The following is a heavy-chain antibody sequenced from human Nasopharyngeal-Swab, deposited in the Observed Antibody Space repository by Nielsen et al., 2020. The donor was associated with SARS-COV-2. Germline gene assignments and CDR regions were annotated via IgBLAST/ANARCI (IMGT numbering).Heavy chain of an antibody. CDR3: ARGFPWDGYNTPPFDY. V-gene: IGHV1-18*01. D-gene: IGHD5-24*01. J-gene: IGHJ4*02. CDR1: GYTFTSYG. Sequence: ASVKVSCKASGYTFTSYGISWVRQAPGQGLEWMGWISAYNGNTNYAQKFQGRVTITADKSTSTAYMELSSLRSEDTAVYYCARGFPWDGYNTPPFDYWGQGTLVIVSS. CDR2: ISAYNGNT.